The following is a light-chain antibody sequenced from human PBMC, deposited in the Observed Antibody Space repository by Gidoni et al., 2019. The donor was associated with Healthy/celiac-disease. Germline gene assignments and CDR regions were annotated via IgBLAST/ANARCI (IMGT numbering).Light chain of an antibody. CDR3: LLYYGGASWV. CDR1: TGAVTGCYN. J-gene: IGLJ3*02. V-gene: IGLV7-43*01. Sequence: TFPCTSSTGAVTGCYNPYWFQQKPGQAPRALIYSTSNKHSWTPARFSGSLLGGKAALTLSGVQPEDEAEYYCLLYYGGASWVFGGGTKLTVL. CDR2: STS.